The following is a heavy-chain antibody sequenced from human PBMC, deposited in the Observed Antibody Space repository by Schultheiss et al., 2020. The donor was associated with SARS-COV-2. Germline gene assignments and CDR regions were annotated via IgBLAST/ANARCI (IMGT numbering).Heavy chain of an antibody. CDR2: IIPIFGTA. J-gene: IGHJ6*02. CDR1: GYTFTSYY. V-gene: IGHV1-46*01. CDR3: AIAIVVVPAANYGMDV. D-gene: IGHD2-2*01. Sequence: ASVKVSCKASGYTFTSYYMHWVRQAPGQGLEWMGGIIPIFGTANYAQKFQGRVTMTTDTSTSTAYMELRSLRSDDTAVYYCAIAIVVVPAANYGMDVWGQGTTVTVSS.